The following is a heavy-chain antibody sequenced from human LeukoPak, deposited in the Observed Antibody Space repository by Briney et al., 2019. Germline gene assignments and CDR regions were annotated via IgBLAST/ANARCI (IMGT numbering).Heavy chain of an antibody. CDR2: ISYSGST. J-gene: IGHJ2*01. CDR1: GGSISSYY. D-gene: IGHD1-1*01. V-gene: IGHV4-59*08. Sequence: SETLSLTCTVSGGSISSYYWSWIRQPPGKGLEWVGYISYSGSTNYNPSLKSRVHISVDRSKNQFSLNLSSVTAADTAVHYCARAVGVGRGTYFDLWGRGTLVTVSS. CDR3: ARAVGVGRGTYFDL.